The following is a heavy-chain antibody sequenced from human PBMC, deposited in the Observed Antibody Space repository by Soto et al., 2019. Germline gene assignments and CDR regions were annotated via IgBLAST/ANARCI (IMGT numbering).Heavy chain of an antibody. CDR1: GYSFTSYW. D-gene: IGHD3-22*01. V-gene: IGHV5-51*01. Sequence: GESLKISCKGSGYSFTSYWIGWVRQMPGKGLEWMGIIYPGDSDTRYSPSFQGQVTISADKSISTAYLQWSSLKASDTAMYYCARGVRVNTRHYYYGMDVWGQGTTVTVSS. J-gene: IGHJ6*02. CDR2: IYPGDSDT. CDR3: ARGVRVNTRHYYYGMDV.